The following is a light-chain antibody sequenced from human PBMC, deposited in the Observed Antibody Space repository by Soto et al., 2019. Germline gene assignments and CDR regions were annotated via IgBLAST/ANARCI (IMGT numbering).Light chain of an antibody. CDR1: SSDVGGYNY. J-gene: IGLJ1*01. V-gene: IGLV2-14*03. Sequence: QSVLTQPASVSGSPGQSITISCTGTSSDVGGYNYVSWYQHHPGKAPKLMIYDVSNRPSGVSNRFSGSKSGNTASLIISGLQAEDEAYYYCSSYTSSSTLSPYVFGTGTKVTVL. CDR2: DVS. CDR3: SSYTSSSTLSPYV.